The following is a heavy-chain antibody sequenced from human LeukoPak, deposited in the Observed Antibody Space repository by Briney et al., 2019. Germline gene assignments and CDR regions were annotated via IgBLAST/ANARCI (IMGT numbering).Heavy chain of an antibody. CDR1: GFTFSSYA. J-gene: IGHJ4*02. V-gene: IGHV3-30-3*01. CDR3: AREDY. Sequence: PGGSLRLSCAASGFTFSSYAMHWVRRAPGKGLEWVAVISYDGSNKYYADSVKGRFTISRDNSKNTLYLQMNSLRAEDTAVYYCAREDYWGQGTLVTVSS. CDR2: ISYDGSNK.